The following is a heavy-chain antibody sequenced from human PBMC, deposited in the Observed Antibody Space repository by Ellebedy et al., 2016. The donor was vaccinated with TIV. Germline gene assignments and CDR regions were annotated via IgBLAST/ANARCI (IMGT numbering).Heavy chain of an antibody. CDR1: GFSFRNYW. Sequence: GGSLRLSCAASGFSFRNYWMTWVRQAPGKGLEWVANIRVDGNEKYYVDSVKGRFTISRDNAKNSLHLQMNSLRVEDTALYYCATDGSYGDYLFPQHAFVFWGQGTMVTVSS. J-gene: IGHJ3*01. CDR3: ATDGSYGDYLFPQHAFVF. CDR2: IRVDGNEK. V-gene: IGHV3-7*01. D-gene: IGHD4-17*01.